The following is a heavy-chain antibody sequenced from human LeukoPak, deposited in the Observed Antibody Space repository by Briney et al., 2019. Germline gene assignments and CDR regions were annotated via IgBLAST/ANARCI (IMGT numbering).Heavy chain of an antibody. CDR1: GFTFSSYS. CDR3: ARDYYGSGSYYNAAFDY. J-gene: IGHJ4*02. Sequence: GGSLRLSCAASGFTFSSYSMNWVRQAPGKGLEWVSYISSSSSTIYYADSVKGRFTISRDNAKNSLYLQMNSLRDEDTAVYYCARDYYGSGSYYNAAFDYWGQGTLVTVSS. V-gene: IGHV3-48*02. CDR2: ISSSSSTI. D-gene: IGHD3-10*01.